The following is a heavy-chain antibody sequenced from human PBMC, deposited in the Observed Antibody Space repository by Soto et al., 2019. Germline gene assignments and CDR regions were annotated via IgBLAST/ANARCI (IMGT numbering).Heavy chain of an antibody. Sequence: PGGSLRLSCAASGFTFSSYGMHWVRQAPGKGLEWVAVIWYDGSNKYYADSVKGRFTISRDNSKNTLYLQMNSLRAEDTAVYYCARDLAAAGTDAVDYWGQGTLVTVSS. J-gene: IGHJ4*02. D-gene: IGHD6-13*01. CDR2: IWYDGSNK. CDR1: GFTFSSYG. CDR3: ARDLAAAGTDAVDY. V-gene: IGHV3-33*01.